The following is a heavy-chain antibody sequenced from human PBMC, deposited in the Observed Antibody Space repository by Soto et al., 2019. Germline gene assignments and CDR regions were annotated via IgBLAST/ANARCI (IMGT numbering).Heavy chain of an antibody. Sequence: QVQLQQWGAGLLKPSETLSLTCAVYGGSFSGYYWSWIRQPPGKGLEWIGEINHSGSTNYNPSLKSRVTISVETSKNQFSLKLSSVTAADTAVYYCARGSMYYYGSGSTPQGMDVWGQGTTVTVSS. V-gene: IGHV4-34*01. D-gene: IGHD3-10*01. CDR3: ARGSMYYYGSGSTPQGMDV. J-gene: IGHJ6*02. CDR1: GGSFSGYY. CDR2: INHSGST.